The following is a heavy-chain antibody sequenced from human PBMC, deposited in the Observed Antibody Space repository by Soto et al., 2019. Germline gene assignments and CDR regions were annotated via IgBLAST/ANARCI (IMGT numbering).Heavy chain of an antibody. CDR1: GYTFTSYD. J-gene: IGHJ5*02. Sequence: ASVKVSCKASGYTFTSYDINWVRQATGQGLEWMGWMNPNSGNTGYAQKFQGRVTTTRNTSISTAYMELSSLRSEDTAVYYCARENYDSSGYYYGRGSNWFDPWGQGALVTVSS. D-gene: IGHD3-22*01. CDR3: ARENYDSSGYYYGRGSNWFDP. V-gene: IGHV1-8*01. CDR2: MNPNSGNT.